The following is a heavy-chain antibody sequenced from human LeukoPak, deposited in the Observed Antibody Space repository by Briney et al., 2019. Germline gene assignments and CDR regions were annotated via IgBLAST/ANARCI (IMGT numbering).Heavy chain of an antibody. CDR3: AEALAQWLVTSALDY. V-gene: IGHV3-30*18. CDR1: GFTFSNFG. J-gene: IGHJ4*02. D-gene: IGHD6-19*01. Sequence: GGSLRLSCAASGFTFSNFGMHWVRQAPGKGLEWVAVISYDGSNTYYADSVKGRATISRDNSKNTLFLQMNSLRPEDTAVYYCAEALAQWLVTSALDYWGQGTLVTVSS. CDR2: ISYDGSNT.